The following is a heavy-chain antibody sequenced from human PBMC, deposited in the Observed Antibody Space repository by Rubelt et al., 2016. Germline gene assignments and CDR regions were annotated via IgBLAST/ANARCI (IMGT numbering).Heavy chain of an antibody. J-gene: IGHJ4*02. D-gene: IGHD2-8*01. V-gene: IGHV3-23*01. CDR2: ISGSGGST. CDR3: ASRFCTNGVCHFDY. Sequence: GESLRLSCAASGSPFSTYAMSWVRQAPGKGLEWVSGISGSGGSTYYADSVKGRFTISRDNAKNTLYLQMTSLRADDTAVYYCASRFCTNGVCHFDYWGQGTLVTVSS. CDR1: GSPFSTYA.